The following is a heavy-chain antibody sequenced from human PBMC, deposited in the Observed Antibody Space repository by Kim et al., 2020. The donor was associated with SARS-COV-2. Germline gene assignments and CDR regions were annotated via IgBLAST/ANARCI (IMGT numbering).Heavy chain of an antibody. V-gene: IGHV6-1*01. Sequence: SQTLSLTCVISGDSLSSNTVAWSWIRQSPSSGLEWLGRTYYRSKWSSDYAVSVKSRIIINADPSKNQFSLHLNSVTPEHTATFYCVRYSGWYYFDYWGQG. CDR3: VRYSGWYYFDY. CDR1: GDSLSSNTVA. CDR2: TYYRSKWSS. J-gene: IGHJ4*02. D-gene: IGHD6-19*01.